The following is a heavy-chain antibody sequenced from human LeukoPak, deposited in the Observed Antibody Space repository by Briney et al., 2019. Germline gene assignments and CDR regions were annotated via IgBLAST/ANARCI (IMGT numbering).Heavy chain of an antibody. Sequence: GSLRLSCAASGFTFSNYWMTWVRQAPGKGLEWVANIKQDGSEKYYVDSVKGRFTISRDNAKNSLFLQMNSLRAEDTAVYYCARDVSDENGSSSRIHLDSWGQGTLVSVSS. V-gene: IGHV3-7*01. J-gene: IGHJ4*02. CDR3: ARDVSDENGSSSRIHLDS. CDR1: GFTFSNYW. CDR2: IKQDGSEK. D-gene: IGHD6-6*01.